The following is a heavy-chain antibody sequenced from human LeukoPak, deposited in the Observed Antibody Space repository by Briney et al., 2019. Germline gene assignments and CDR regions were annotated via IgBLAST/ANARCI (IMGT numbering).Heavy chain of an antibody. CDR2: IYPGDSDT. J-gene: IGHJ6*02. Sequence: GAALKISCKGSGSSFTSYWIGWVRPMPGKGLEWMGIIYPGDSDTRYSPSFQGQVTISADKSISTAYLQWSSLKASDTAMYYCARNRYNWNRSYYGMDVWGQGTTVTVSS. V-gene: IGHV5-51*01. CDR1: GSSFTSYW. CDR3: ARNRYNWNRSYYGMDV. D-gene: IGHD1-20*01.